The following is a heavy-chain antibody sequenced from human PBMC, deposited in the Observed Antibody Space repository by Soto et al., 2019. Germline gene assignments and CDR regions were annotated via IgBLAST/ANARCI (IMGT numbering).Heavy chain of an antibody. Sequence: ASVKVSCKASGGTFSSYAISWVRQAPGQGLEWMGGIIPIFGTANYAQKFQGRVTITADKSTSTAYMELSSLRSEDTAVYYCAREVYYDSSGYYPPFNWFDPWGQGTLVTVSS. V-gene: IGHV1-69*06. J-gene: IGHJ5*02. CDR3: AREVYYDSSGYYPPFNWFDP. CDR1: GGTFSSYA. D-gene: IGHD3-22*01. CDR2: IIPIFGTA.